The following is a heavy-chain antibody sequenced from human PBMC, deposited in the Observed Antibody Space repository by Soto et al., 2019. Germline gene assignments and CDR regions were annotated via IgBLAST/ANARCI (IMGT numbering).Heavy chain of an antibody. CDR3: ARGYYYASSGHSPFDF. CDR1: GYTFTSYA. Sequence: QVQLVQSGAEVKKPGASVKVSCKASGYTFTSYAMHWVRQAPGQRLEWMGWINAGNGNTKYSQKCQGRVTNTRDTSASTGYMELSSLRAEETAVYYCARGYYYASSGHSPFDFWGQGSLVTVSS. D-gene: IGHD3-22*01. J-gene: IGHJ4*02. CDR2: INAGNGNT. V-gene: IGHV1-3*01.